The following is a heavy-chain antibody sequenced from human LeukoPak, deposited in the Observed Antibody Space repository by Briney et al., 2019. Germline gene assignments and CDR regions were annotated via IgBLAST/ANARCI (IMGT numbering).Heavy chain of an antibody. CDR1: GGTFSSYA. CDR2: IIPIGGIA. D-gene: IGHD6-13*01. Sequence: AASVKVSCKASGGTFSSYAISWVRQAPGQGLEWVGSIIPIGGIAYYAQKVQGRVTITADKSTSTPYMELSSLRAEDTAVYYCDNVIAASLWAQGTLVSVS. V-gene: IGHV1-69*04. CDR3: DNVIAASL. J-gene: IGHJ4*02.